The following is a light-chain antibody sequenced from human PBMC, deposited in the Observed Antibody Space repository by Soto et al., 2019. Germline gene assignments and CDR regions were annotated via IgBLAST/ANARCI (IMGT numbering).Light chain of an antibody. CDR1: SSDVGGYNY. Sequence: QSALTQPRSVSGSPGQSVTISCTGTSSDVGGYNYVSWYQQHPGKAPKPMISVVSKRPSGVPDRFSGSKSGNTASLTISGLEAEDEDDYYCCSYAGSYTFVVFGGGTKLTVL. J-gene: IGLJ2*01. CDR3: CSYAGSYTFVV. CDR2: VVS. V-gene: IGLV2-11*01.